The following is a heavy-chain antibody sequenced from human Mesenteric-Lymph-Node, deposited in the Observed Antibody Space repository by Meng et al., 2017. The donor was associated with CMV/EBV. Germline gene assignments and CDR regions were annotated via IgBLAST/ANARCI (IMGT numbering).Heavy chain of an antibody. D-gene: IGHD6-13*01. CDR1: GFTFSNYA. J-gene: IGHJ5*02. Sequence: GESLKISCAASGFTFSNYAMSWVRQAPGKGLEWVSVISTSGGITHYADSVKGRFTISRDNSKNTLYLQMNSLRAEDTAVYYCARGRGLSRYNSSWYWFDPWGQGTLVTVSS. CDR3: ARGRGLSRYNSSWYWFDP. CDR2: ISTSGGIT. V-gene: IGHV3-23*01.